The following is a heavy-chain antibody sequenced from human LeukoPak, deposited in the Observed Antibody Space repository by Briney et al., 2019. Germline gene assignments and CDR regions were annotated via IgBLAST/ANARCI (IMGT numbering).Heavy chain of an antibody. CDR2: INTNTGNP. D-gene: IGHD3-22*01. Sequence: GASVKVSCKASGYTFTTYAMTWVRQAPGQGLEWMGWINTNTGNPTYAQGFTGRFVFSLDTSVSTAYLQISGLKAEDTAVYYCARYYDSSGYYGRNNWFDPWGQGTLVTVSS. CDR1: GYTFTTYA. J-gene: IGHJ5*02. CDR3: ARYYDSSGYYGRNNWFDP. V-gene: IGHV7-4-1*02.